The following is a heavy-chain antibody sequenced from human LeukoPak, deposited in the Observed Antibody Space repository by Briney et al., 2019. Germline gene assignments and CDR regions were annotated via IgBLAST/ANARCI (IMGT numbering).Heavy chain of an antibody. J-gene: IGHJ6*02. CDR1: GGSFSGYY. CDR2: INHSGST. CDR3: ARTGPAAYYYYGMDV. D-gene: IGHD6-25*01. Sequence: SETLSFTCAVYGGSFSGYYWSWIRQPPGKGLEWIGEINHSGSTNYNPSLKSRVTISVDTSKNQFSLKLSSVTAADTAVYYCARTGPAAYYYYGMDVWGQGTTVTVSS. V-gene: IGHV4-34*01.